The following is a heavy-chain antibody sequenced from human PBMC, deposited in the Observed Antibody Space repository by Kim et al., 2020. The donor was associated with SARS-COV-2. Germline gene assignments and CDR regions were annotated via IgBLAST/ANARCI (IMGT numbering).Heavy chain of an antibody. D-gene: IGHD3-22*01. J-gene: IGHJ4*02. V-gene: IGHV3-15*01. CDR1: GFTFSNAW. CDR2: IKSKTDGGTT. Sequence: GGSLRLSCAASGFTFSNAWMSWVRQAPGKGLEWVGCIKSKTDGGTTDYAEPVKGRFTISRDDSKNTLYLQMNSLKTEDTAVYYCTTDPHALILVVINHWGQVTLVTVSS. CDR3: TTDPHALILVVINH.